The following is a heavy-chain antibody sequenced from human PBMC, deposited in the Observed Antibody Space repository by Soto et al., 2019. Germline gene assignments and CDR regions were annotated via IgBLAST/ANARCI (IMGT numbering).Heavy chain of an antibody. CDR2: IYYSGST. V-gene: IGHV4-31*03. CDR3: ARVAYYYGSGSYPLDY. D-gene: IGHD3-10*01. CDR1: AGSISSGGYY. Sequence: QVQLQESGPGLVKPSQTLSLTCTVSAGSISSGGYYWSWIRQHPGKGLEWIGSIYYSGSTYYNPSLTSRVTISVDTSKTQFSLKLSSVTAADTAVYYCARVAYYYGSGSYPLDYWGQGTLVTVSS. J-gene: IGHJ4*02.